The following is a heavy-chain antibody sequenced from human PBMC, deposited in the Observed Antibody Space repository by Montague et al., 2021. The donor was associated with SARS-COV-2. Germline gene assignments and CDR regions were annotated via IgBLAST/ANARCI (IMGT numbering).Heavy chain of an antibody. D-gene: IGHD1-26*01. J-gene: IGHJ4*02. CDR1: GGSIRGYF. CDR2: IYYDGST. V-gene: IGHV4-59*03. CDR3: ARYGSYVDH. Sequence: SETLSLTCAVSGGSIRGYFWSWIRQTPGKGLEWIGYIYYDGSTNYNPSLKSRVTMSVDTSKNQFSLRLSSVTAADTAVYYCARYGSYVDHWGQGTLVTVSS.